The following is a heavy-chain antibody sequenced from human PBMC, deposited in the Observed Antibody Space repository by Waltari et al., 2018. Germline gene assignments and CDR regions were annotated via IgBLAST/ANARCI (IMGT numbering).Heavy chain of an antibody. D-gene: IGHD2-15*01. CDR3: AKDAPHIVVVVAAPHLDY. CDR1: VFTFSSYA. J-gene: IGHJ4*02. V-gene: IGHV3-23*04. CDR2: ISGSGGST. Sequence: EVQLVESGGGLVQPGGSLRLSCAASVFTFSSYAMSWVRQAPGKGLEWVSAISGSGGSTYYADSVKGRFTISRDNSKNTLYLQMNSLRAEDTAVYYCAKDAPHIVVVVAAPHLDYWGQGTLVTVSS.